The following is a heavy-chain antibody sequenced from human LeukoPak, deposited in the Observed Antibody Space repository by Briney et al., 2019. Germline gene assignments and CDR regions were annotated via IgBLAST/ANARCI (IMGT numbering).Heavy chain of an antibody. CDR2: ISGSGGRT. Sequence: PGGSLRLSCAASGFTFSTYAMSWVRQAPGKGLEWVSTISGSGGRTYYVDSVKGRFTISRDNFKNTLYLQMNSLRAEDTAVYYCAKNYYDILTAQIGWGQGILVTVSS. V-gene: IGHV3-23*01. CDR3: AKNYYDILTAQIG. J-gene: IGHJ4*02. D-gene: IGHD3-9*01. CDR1: GFTFSTYA.